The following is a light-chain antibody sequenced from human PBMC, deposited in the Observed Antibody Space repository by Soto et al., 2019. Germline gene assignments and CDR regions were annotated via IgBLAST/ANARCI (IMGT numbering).Light chain of an antibody. V-gene: IGKV3-20*01. Sequence: EIVLTQSPGTLSLSPGERATLSCRASQSVASNYLAWYQQKPGQAPRLLIYGASSRATGIPDRFSGSGSGTDFTLTISRLEPEDFAVYNCQQDSRSPWTFGQGTKVEIK. CDR1: QSVASNY. CDR3: QQDSRSPWT. CDR2: GAS. J-gene: IGKJ1*01.